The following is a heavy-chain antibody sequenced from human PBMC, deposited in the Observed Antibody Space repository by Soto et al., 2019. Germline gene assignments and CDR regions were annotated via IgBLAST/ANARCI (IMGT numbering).Heavy chain of an antibody. CDR3: ARVYYDSSGYFPAFDP. V-gene: IGHV1-3*01. Sequence: ASVKVSCKASGYTFTSYAMHWVRQAPGQRLEWMGWINAGNGNTKYSQKFQGRVTITRDTSASTAYMELSSLRSEDTAVYYCARVYYDSSGYFPAFDPWGQGTLVTVSS. J-gene: IGHJ5*02. CDR1: GYTFTSYA. CDR2: INAGNGNT. D-gene: IGHD3-22*01.